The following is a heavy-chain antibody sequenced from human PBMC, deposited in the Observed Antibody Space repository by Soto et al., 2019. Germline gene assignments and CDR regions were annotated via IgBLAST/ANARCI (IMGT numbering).Heavy chain of an antibody. Sequence: GGSLRLSCAASGFAFSSEWMHWVRQAPGKGLVWVSRIDPYDTGITYADSVKGRFTISRDNAKNTLYLQMNSLRAEDTAVYYCTSDTFGARDSWGQGTLVTVPS. CDR1: GFAFSSEW. V-gene: IGHV3-74*01. CDR2: IDPYDTGI. D-gene: IGHD3-10*01. CDR3: TSDTFGARDS. J-gene: IGHJ4*02.